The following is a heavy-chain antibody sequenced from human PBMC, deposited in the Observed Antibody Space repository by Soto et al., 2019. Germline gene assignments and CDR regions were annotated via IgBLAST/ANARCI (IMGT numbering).Heavy chain of an antibody. Sequence: QVQLVESGGNVVQPGMSLRLSCATPGFSFSSHGMHWVRQAPGKGLEWVAHLWAGGNIRYYAYSVKGRFTISSDHSKNTLYLQMDSLGAEDTAVYYCARDAQHLANYGMDVWGQGTTVTVSS. CDR2: LWAGGNIR. CDR3: ARDAQHLANYGMDV. CDR1: GFSFSSHG. D-gene: IGHD3-3*02. J-gene: IGHJ6*02. V-gene: IGHV3-33*01.